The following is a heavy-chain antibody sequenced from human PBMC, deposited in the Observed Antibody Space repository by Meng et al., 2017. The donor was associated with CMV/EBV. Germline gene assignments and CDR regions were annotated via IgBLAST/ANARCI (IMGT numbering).Heavy chain of an antibody. J-gene: IGHJ5*02. V-gene: IGHV3-21*01. CDR3: ATGGTAMGVVPAAPFDP. CDR1: STFSTDT. CDR2: MSRSGIYF. Sequence: STFSTDTMNCIHKVAWKGLKWGSGMSRSGIYFYYDAAAKGRFTIPRHNAKNSLYPQMNSLRAEDRAVYYCATGGTAMGVVPAAPFDPWGQGTLVTVSS. D-gene: IGHD2-2*01.